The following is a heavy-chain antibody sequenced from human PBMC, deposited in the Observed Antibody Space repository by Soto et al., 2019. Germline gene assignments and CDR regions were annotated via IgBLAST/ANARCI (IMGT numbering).Heavy chain of an antibody. V-gene: IGHV3-13*01. J-gene: IGHJ6*02. CDR3: AKARLYDYYGMDV. Sequence: EVQLVESGGGLVQTGGSLRLSCEASGFSFSSYDMHWVRQAAGKRLEWVAAIGADGDTYYSDSVKGRLTISRENTKNSLYLQMNSLRTGDTGVYHCAKARLYDYYGMDVWGQGTMVTVSS. CDR2: IGADGDT. CDR1: GFSFSSYD.